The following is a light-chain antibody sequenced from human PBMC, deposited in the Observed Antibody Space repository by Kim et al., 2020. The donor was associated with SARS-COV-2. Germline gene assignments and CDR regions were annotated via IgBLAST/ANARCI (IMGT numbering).Light chain of an antibody. J-gene: IGLJ2*01. Sequence: APGKPARITCAGNSVGTYSVHWYQQKAGQAPVLVIDYDSDRPSGIPERFSGSNSENTATLTISRVEAGDEADYFCQVWDSSSDHSVFGGGTQLTVL. CDR1: SVGTYS. V-gene: IGLV3-21*04. CDR3: QVWDSSSDHSV. CDR2: YDS.